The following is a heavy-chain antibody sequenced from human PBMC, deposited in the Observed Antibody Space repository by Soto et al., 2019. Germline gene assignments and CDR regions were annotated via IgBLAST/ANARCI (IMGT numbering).Heavy chain of an antibody. Sequence: QVPLVESGGGVVQPGRSLRLSCAASGFTFSNYAMHWVRQAPGKGLEWVAVISYDGSNKYYADSVKGRFTISRDNYKNTLYLQMNSLRAEYTAVYYCARGTLYGLGYRSGWPNFDYWGQGTLVTVSS. CDR1: GFTFSNYA. CDR3: ARGTLYGLGYRSGWPNFDY. D-gene: IGHD6-19*01. V-gene: IGHV3-30-3*01. CDR2: ISYDGSNK. J-gene: IGHJ4*02.